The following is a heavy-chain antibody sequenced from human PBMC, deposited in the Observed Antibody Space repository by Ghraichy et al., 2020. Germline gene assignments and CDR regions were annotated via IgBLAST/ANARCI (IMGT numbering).Heavy chain of an antibody. V-gene: IGHV4-59*01. CDR3: ARDPSLAGDLWDWFDP. CDR2: IYYSGST. Sequence: SETLSLTCTVSGGSISSYYWSWIRQPPGKGLEWIGYIYYSGSTNYNPSLKSRVTISVDTSKNQFSLKLSSVTAADTAVYYCARDPSLAGDLWDWFDPWGQGTLVTVSS. D-gene: IGHD3-10*01. J-gene: IGHJ5*02. CDR1: GGSISSYY.